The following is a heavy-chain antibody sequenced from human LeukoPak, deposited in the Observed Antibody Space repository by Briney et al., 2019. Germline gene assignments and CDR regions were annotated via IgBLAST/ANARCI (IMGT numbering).Heavy chain of an antibody. CDR1: GFTFSSYW. D-gene: IGHD3-16*01. CDR2: ISSSGGST. V-gene: IGHV3-23*01. J-gene: IGHJ4*02. Sequence: PGGSLRLSCAASGFTFSSYWMHWVRQAPGKGLEWVSAISSSGGSTYYADSVKGRLTISRDNSKNTLYLQMNSLRAEDTAVYYCAKVTGGDMITYGGLDYWGQGTLVTVSS. CDR3: AKVTGGDMITYGGLDY.